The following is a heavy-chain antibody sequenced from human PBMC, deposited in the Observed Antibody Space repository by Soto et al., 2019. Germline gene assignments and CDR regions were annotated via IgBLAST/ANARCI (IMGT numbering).Heavy chain of an antibody. V-gene: IGHV3-23*01. D-gene: IGHD5-12*01. CDR1: GFTFSNYA. J-gene: IGHJ6*02. CDR2: ISGSGATT. CDR3: AKAPTKWRGGYYGMDV. Sequence: GGSLRLSCAASGFTFSNYAMSLVRQVPGKGLECVSAISGSGATTYYADSVQGRFTISRDNSKNTLYLQLNSLRAEDTAVYYCAKAPTKWRGGYYGMDVWGQGTTVTV.